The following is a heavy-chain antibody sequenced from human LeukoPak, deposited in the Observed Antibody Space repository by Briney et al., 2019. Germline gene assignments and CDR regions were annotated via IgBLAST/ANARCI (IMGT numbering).Heavy chain of an antibody. J-gene: IGHJ4*02. CDR1: GFTFSFHG. V-gene: IGHV3-23*01. CDR3: AKLREWELPDLFDY. CDR2: IRTDGVTT. D-gene: IGHD1-26*01. Sequence: PGGSLRLSCAASGFTFSFHGMNWVRQAPGKGLEWVSGIRTDGVTTYYADSVKGRFTISRDNSKNTLYLQMNSLRAEDTAVYYCAKLREWELPDLFDYWGQGTLVTVSS.